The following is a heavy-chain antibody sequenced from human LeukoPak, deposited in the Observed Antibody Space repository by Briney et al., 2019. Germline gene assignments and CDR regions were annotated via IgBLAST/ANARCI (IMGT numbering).Heavy chain of an antibody. CDR1: GYTFTSYY. D-gene: IGHD6-19*01. Sequence: GASVKVSCTASGYTFTSYYMHWVRQAPGQGLEWMGIINPSGGSTSYAQKFQGRVTMTRDVSTSTVYMELSSLRSEDTTVYYCAREHSSGWYWGFGVGNWFDPWGQGTLVTVSS. CDR3: AREHSSGWYWGFGVGNWFDP. CDR2: INPSGGST. J-gene: IGHJ5*02. V-gene: IGHV1-46*01.